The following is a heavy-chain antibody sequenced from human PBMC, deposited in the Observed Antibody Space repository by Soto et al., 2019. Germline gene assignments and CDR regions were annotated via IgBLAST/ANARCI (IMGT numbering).Heavy chain of an antibody. CDR1: GFTFSNAW. D-gene: IGHD4-17*01. CDR2: IKSKTDGGTT. J-gene: IGHJ6*03. CDR3: TTPLKSTVTTPGDWLDYYYYYMDV. Sequence: GGSLRLSCAASGFTFSNAWMSWVRQAPGKGLEWVGRIKSKTDGGTTDYAAPVKGRFTISRDDSKNTLYLQMNSLKTEDTAVYYCTTPLKSTVTTPGDWLDYYYYYMDVWGKGTTVTVSS. V-gene: IGHV3-15*01.